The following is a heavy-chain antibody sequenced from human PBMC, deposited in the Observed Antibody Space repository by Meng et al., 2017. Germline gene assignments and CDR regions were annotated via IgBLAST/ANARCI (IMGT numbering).Heavy chain of an antibody. CDR2: INAGNGDT. CDR1: GYTFNNYA. Sequence: QLLQSWAAVKEPLWASLKISCKASGYTFNNYAMHWVRQAPGQRLEWMGWINAGNGDTKFSQKFQGRVSISRDTSASTAYMELRSLRFEDTAVYYCATTLNYDFWSGFYYWGQGTLVTVSS. J-gene: IGHJ4*02. CDR3: ATTLNYDFWSGFYY. V-gene: IGHV1-3*01. D-gene: IGHD3-3*01.